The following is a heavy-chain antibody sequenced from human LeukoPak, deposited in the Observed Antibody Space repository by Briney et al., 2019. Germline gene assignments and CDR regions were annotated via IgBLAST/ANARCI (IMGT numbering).Heavy chain of an antibody. CDR2: IYPGDSGP. V-gene: IGHV5-51*01. J-gene: IGHJ3*01. D-gene: IGHD1-26*01. CDR1: GYRLTSYC. Sequence: GESPKTSCKISGYRLTSYCIGWVRQMPGKGLEWVGIIYPGDSGPTYSPSFQGQVTLSVDKSINTAYLQWSSLQASDTAMYYCGMSGDRVPLQDDVFDVWGQGTMVTVST. CDR3: GMSGDRVPLQDDVFDV.